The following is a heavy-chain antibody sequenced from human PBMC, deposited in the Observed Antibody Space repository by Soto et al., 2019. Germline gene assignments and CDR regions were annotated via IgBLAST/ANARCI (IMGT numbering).Heavy chain of an antibody. J-gene: IGHJ6*02. CDR1: GGTFSSYA. CDR3: ARAGSSWPLYYYYGMDV. CDR2: IIPIFGTA. D-gene: IGHD6-13*01. V-gene: IGHV1-69*12. Sequence: QVQLVQSGAEVKKPGSSVKVSCKASGGTFSSYAISWVRQAPGQGLEWMGGIIPIFGTANYAQKFQGRVTITADETTSTAYMELSSLRSEDTAVYYCARAGSSWPLYYYYGMDVWGQGTTVTVSS.